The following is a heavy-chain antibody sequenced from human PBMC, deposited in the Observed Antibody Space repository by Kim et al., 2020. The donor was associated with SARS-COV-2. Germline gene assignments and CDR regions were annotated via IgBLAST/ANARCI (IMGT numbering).Heavy chain of an antibody. J-gene: IGHJ6*02. CDR2: TYYRSKWYN. Sequence: SQTLSLTCAISGDSVSSNSAAWNWIRQSPSRGLEWLGRTYYRSKWYNDYAVSVKSRITINPDTSKNQFSLQLNSVTPEDTAVYYCARSSSGWYTPTFYYYYGMDVWGQGTTVTVSS. CDR3: ARSSSGWYTPTFYYYYGMDV. V-gene: IGHV6-1*01. D-gene: IGHD6-19*01. CDR1: GDSVSSNSAA.